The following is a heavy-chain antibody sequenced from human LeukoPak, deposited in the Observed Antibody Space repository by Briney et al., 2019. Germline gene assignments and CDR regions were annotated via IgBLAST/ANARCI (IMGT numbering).Heavy chain of an antibody. CDR1: GSSFTSYW. CDR2: IYHDDSDT. V-gene: IGHV5-51*01. CDR3: ARHYSSRGQLVRVFDY. J-gene: IGHJ4*02. D-gene: IGHD6-13*01. Sequence: GESLKISCKGSGSSFTSYWIGGVRRMPGKGLEWMGIIYHDDSDTCYSPSFQGQVTISADTSISPAYLQLSSLKASDTAMYYCARHYSSRGQLVRVFDYWGQGTLVTVSS.